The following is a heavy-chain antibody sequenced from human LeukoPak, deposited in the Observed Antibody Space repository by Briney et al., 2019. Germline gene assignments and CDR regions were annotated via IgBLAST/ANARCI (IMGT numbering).Heavy chain of an antibody. D-gene: IGHD3-22*01. CDR1: GLSFSRSS. V-gene: IGHV3-21*01. Sequence: PGGSLRLSCAASGLSFSRSSMGSVRQAPGKGLEWVSSITASSTYIYYADSVKGRFTISRDNVETSVSLQMNSLRAEDTAFYYCAREYYYDEDAGNYWGQGTLVTVSS. CDR2: ITASSTYI. CDR3: AREYYYDEDAGNY. J-gene: IGHJ4*02.